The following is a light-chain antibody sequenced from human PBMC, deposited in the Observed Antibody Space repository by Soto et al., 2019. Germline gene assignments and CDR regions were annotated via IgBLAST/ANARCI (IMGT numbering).Light chain of an antibody. V-gene: IGKV3-20*01. CDR2: GAS. J-gene: IGKJ2*01. CDR1: QSVSSSY. Sequence: EIVLTQSPGTLSLSPGEIATLSCRASQSVSSSYLAWYQQKPGQAPRLLIYGASSRATGIPDRFSGSGSGTGFTLTISRLEPEDCAVYYCQQYGSSPYTFGQGTTLEIK. CDR3: QQYGSSPYT.